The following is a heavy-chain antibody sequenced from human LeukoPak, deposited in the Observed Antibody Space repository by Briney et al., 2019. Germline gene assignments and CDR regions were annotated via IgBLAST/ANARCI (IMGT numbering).Heavy chain of an antibody. CDR1: GFNVSNNY. J-gene: IGHJ4*02. CDR3: ARDSDYPDY. D-gene: IGHD4/OR15-4a*01. CDR2: IYSSANT. V-gene: IGHV3-66*01. Sequence: GGSLRLSCATSGFNVSNNYMSWVRQAPGKGLEWVSVIYSSANTYYADSVKGRFTISRDTSKNTVYLQMNSLRAEDTAVYYCARDSDYPDYWGQGTLVIVS.